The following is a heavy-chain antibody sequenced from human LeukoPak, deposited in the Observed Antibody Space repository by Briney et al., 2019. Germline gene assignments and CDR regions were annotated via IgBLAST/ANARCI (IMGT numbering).Heavy chain of an antibody. CDR1: GFTFSSYA. Sequence: GGSLRLSCAASGFTFSSYAMCWVRQAPGQGLEWVSAISVSGGSTYYADSVKGLFTIARDNSKNTLYLQMNSLRAEDTAVYYCAKVLQYNWNYPPLLWDYWGQGTLVTVSS. CDR2: ISVSGGST. CDR3: AKVLQYNWNYPPLLWDY. V-gene: IGHV3-23*01. J-gene: IGHJ4*02. D-gene: IGHD1-7*01.